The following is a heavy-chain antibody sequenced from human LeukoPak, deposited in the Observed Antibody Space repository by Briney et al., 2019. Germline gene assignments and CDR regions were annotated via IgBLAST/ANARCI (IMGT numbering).Heavy chain of an antibody. CDR3: ARAPPSGPDLYYFDY. D-gene: IGHD1-14*01. CDR2: INPNSGGT. Sequence: ASVKVSCKASGYTFTGYYMHWVRQAPGQGLEWMGWINPNSGGTNYAQKFQGRVTMTRDASISTAYMELSRLRSDDTAVYYCARAPPSGPDLYYFDYWGQGTLVTVSS. CDR1: GYTFTGYY. J-gene: IGHJ4*02. V-gene: IGHV1-2*02.